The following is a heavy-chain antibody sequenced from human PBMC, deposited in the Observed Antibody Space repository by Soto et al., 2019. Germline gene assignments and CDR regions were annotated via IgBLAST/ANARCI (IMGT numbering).Heavy chain of an antibody. V-gene: IGHV1-69*06. D-gene: IGHD5-18*01. Sequence: SVKVSCKASGGTFSSYAISWVRQAPGQGLEWMGGIIPIFGTANYAQKFQGRVTITADKSTSTAYMELSSLRSEDTAVYCCARDRGYSYGYHYWGQGTLVTVSS. CDR3: ARDRGYSYGYHY. J-gene: IGHJ4*02. CDR2: IIPIFGTA. CDR1: GGTFSSYA.